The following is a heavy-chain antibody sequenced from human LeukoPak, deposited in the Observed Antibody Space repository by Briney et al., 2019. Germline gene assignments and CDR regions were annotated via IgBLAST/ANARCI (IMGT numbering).Heavy chain of an antibody. CDR2: IYYSGSS. CDR1: GGSISGYH. J-gene: IGHJ6*03. V-gene: IGHV4-59*01. Sequence: SETLSLTCNVSGGSISGYHWSWIRQPPGKGLEWLGYIYYSGSSNYNSSLKSRVTMSADTSKNQFSLKLSSVTAAGTAVYYCARVPRSYYYYYYMDVWGKGTTVTVSS. CDR3: ARVPRSYYYYYYMDV.